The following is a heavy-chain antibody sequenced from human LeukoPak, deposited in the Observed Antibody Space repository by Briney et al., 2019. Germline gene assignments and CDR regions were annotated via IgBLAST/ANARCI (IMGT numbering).Heavy chain of an antibody. J-gene: IGHJ4*02. CDR1: GFTFSSNS. CDR3: AREYSGYEAY. V-gene: IGHV3-21*01. CDR2: ISSSSYI. Sequence: GGYLRCSGAVSGFTFSSNSRNWVRQAPGQGLEWVSSISSSSYIYYADSVKGRFTIYRDNDKNSRYLQMNSLRAEDTAVYYCAREYSGYEAYWGQGTLGTVSS. D-gene: IGHD5-12*01.